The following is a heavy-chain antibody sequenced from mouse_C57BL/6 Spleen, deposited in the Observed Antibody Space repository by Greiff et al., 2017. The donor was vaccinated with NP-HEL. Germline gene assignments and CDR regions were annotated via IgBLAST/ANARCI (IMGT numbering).Heavy chain of an antibody. CDR3: ARDGSSSYYFDY. Sequence: VHVKQSVAELVRPGASVKLSCTASGFNIKNTYMHWVKQRPEQGLEWIGRIDPANGNTKYAPKFKDKATLTADKSSSTAYMQLSSLTSEDSAVYYCARDGSSSYYFDYWGQGTTLTVSS. V-gene: IGHV14-3*01. J-gene: IGHJ2*01. D-gene: IGHD1-1*01. CDR2: IDPANGNT. CDR1: GFNIKNTY.